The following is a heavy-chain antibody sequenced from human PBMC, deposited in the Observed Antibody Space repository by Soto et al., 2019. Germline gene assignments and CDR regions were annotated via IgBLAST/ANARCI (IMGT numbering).Heavy chain of an antibody. D-gene: IGHD1-26*01. CDR3: TRIVGATTWFFDY. CDR2: INQDESEK. CDR1: GFTIINHW. V-gene: IGHV3-7*01. J-gene: IGHJ4*02. Sequence: EVQLVESGGGLVQPGGSLRLSCAASGFTIINHWMNWVRQAPGKGLEWVANINQDESEKYFVDSVKGRFTISRDNAKNSLFLQMNSLRAEDTVVYYCTRIVGATTWFFDYWGQGILVSVSS.